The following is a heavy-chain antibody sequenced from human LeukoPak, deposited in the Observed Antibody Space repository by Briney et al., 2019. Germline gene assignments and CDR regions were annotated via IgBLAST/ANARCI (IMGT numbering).Heavy chain of an antibody. J-gene: IGHJ4*02. CDR2: VTGSGGST. CDR1: GFTFSSYA. D-gene: IGHD3-22*01. CDR3: AKDLGYYDSSGYSVNY. Sequence: GGSLRLSCAASGFTFSSYAIHWVRQAPGKGLEWVSAVTGSGGSTYYADSVKGRFTISRDNSKNTLYLQMNSLRAEDTAVYYCAKDLGYYDSSGYSVNYWGQGTLVTVSS. V-gene: IGHV3-23*01.